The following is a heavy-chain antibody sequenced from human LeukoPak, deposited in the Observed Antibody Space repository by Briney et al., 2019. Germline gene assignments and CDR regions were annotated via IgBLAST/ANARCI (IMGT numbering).Heavy chain of an antibody. D-gene: IGHD3-3*01. Sequence: PSETLSLTCTVSGGSISSYYWSWIRQPAGKGLEWIGRIYTSGSTNYNPSLKSRVTMSVDTSKNQFSLKLSSVTAADTAVYYCARASFWSGSGKAFDTWGQGTMVTVSS. J-gene: IGHJ3*02. CDR2: IYTSGST. V-gene: IGHV4-4*07. CDR1: GGSISSYY. CDR3: ARASFWSGSGKAFDT.